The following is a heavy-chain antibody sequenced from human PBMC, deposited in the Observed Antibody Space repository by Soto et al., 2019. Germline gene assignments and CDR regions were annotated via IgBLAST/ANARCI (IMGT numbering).Heavy chain of an antibody. CDR2: IFSNDEK. J-gene: IGHJ6*03. V-gene: IGHV2-26*01. CDR1: GFSLSNARMG. D-gene: IGHD2-15*01. CDR3: ARSIDIVVVVAARNCYYMDV. Sequence: SGPTLVNPTETLTLTCTVSGFSLSNARMGVSWIRQPPGKALEWLAHIFSNDEKSYSTSLKSRLTISKDTSKSQVVLTMTNMDPVDTATYYCARSIDIVVVVAARNCYYMDVWGKGTTVTVSS.